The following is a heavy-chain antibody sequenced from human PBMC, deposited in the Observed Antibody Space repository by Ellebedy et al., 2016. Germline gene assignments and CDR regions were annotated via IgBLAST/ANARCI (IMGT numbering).Heavy chain of an antibody. J-gene: IGHJ5*02. D-gene: IGHD3-10*01. CDR3: ARGSGPYYGSA. CDR2: IYYSGST. V-gene: IGHV4-31*11. Sequence: SETLSLTXAVSAASISSGVYYWSWIRQHPGKGLEWIGYIYYSGSTYYNPSLKSRVTISVDTYKNQFSLKLSSVTAADTAVYYCARGSGPYYGSAWGQGTLVTVSS. CDR1: AASISSGVYY.